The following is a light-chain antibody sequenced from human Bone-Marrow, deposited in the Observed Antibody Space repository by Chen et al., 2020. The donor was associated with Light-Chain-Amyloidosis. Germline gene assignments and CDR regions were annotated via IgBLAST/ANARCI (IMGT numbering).Light chain of an antibody. J-gene: IGLJ2*01. Sequence: QSALTQPASVSGSPGKWITISRSGPRRHVGRYTLVSWYHHTPGKAPQLRIYEGTKRPSGISDRFSGSKSGNTATLTISGLQAEDESDYYCYSYATTPPFGIFGGGTKLTVL. V-gene: IGLV2-23*01. CDR2: EGT. CDR3: YSYATTPPFGI. CDR1: RRHVGRYTL.